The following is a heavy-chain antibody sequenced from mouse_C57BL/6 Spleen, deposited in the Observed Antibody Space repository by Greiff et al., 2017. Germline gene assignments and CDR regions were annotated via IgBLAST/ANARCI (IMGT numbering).Heavy chain of an antibody. J-gene: IGHJ2*01. D-gene: IGHD1-1*01. CDR2: IKPGSGGT. Sequence: QVQLQQSGAELVRPGTSVKVSCKASGYAFTNYLIEWVKQRPGQGLEWIGVIKPGSGGTNYNEKFKGKATLTADKSSSTAYMQLSSLTSEDAAVYFGAGTTVVAPFDYWGQGTTLTVSS. V-gene: IGHV1-54*01. CDR1: GYAFTNYL. CDR3: AGTTVVAPFDY.